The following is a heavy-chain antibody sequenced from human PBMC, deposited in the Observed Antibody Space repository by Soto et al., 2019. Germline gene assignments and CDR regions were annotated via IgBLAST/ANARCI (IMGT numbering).Heavy chain of an antibody. V-gene: IGHV1-69*06. J-gene: IGHJ4*02. Sequence: SVKVSCKASGGTFSSYRFNWVRQARGQGLEWLGGIVPIYRTADYAQKFQGRVTITADKSTRTAYLELSSLKSQDTALYYCARDSGAKLSSSWGQGTLVTVSS. D-gene: IGHD6-13*01. CDR2: IVPIYRTA. CDR3: ARDSGAKLSSS. CDR1: GGTFSSYR.